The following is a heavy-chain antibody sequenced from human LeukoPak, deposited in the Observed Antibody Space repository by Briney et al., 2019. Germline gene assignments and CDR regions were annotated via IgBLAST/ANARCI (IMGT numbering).Heavy chain of an antibody. CDR2: IIPILGIA. D-gene: IGHD6-6*01. CDR3: ARESIAARSSPFFDY. V-gene: IGHV1-69*04. CDR1: GGTFSSYV. Sequence: SVKVSCKASGGTFSSYVISWVRQAPGQGLEWMGRIIPILGIANYAQRFQGRVTITADKSTSTAYMELSSLGSEDTAVYYCARESIAARSSPFFDYWGQGTLVTVSS. J-gene: IGHJ4*02.